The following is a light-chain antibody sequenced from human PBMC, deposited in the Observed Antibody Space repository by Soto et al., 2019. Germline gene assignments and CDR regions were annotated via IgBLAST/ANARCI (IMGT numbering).Light chain of an antibody. CDR3: QQSSSTPQT. J-gene: IGKJ4*01. CDR1: QSISSY. Sequence: DIQMTQSPSSLSASVGDRVTITCRASQSISSYLHWYQQKPGKAPKLLINVASTLQSGVPSRFSGSGSGTAFTLAITSLQPEDFATYYCQQSSSTPQTFGGGTRVEIK. CDR2: VAS. V-gene: IGKV1-39*01.